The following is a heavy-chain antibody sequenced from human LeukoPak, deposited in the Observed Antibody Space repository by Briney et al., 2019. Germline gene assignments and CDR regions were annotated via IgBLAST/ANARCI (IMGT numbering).Heavy chain of an antibody. J-gene: IGHJ5*02. Sequence: PSQTLSLTCTVSGGSISSGGYSWSWIRQHPGKGPEWIGYIYYSGSTYYNPSLKSRVTISVDTSKNQFSLKLSSVTAADTAVYYCARDTGWFDPWGQGTLVTVSS. CDR3: ARDTGWFDP. CDR1: GGSISSGGYS. V-gene: IGHV4-31*03. D-gene: IGHD1-14*01. CDR2: IYYSGST.